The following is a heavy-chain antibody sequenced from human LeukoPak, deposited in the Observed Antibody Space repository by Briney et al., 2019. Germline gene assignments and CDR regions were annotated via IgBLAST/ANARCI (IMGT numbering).Heavy chain of an antibody. Sequence: GSLRLSCAASGFTFSTYWMAWVRQAPGKGLEWVANIKEDESAKHQADSVKGRFTISRDNAQNSVYLQMSSLRGEDTAVYYCARDVVGSLDYWGQGTLVTVSS. J-gene: IGHJ4*02. CDR2: IKEDESAK. D-gene: IGHD1-26*01. CDR1: GFTFSTYW. CDR3: ARDVVGSLDY. V-gene: IGHV3-7*01.